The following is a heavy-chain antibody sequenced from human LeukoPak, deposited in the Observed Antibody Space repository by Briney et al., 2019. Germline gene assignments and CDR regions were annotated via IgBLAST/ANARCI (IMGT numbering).Heavy chain of an antibody. D-gene: IGHD2-15*01. J-gene: IGHJ5*02. V-gene: IGHV4-39*02. CDR1: GGSITSGSYY. CDR2: IYYSGST. Sequence: PSETLSLTCTVSGGSITSGSYYWGWIRQPPGKGLEWIGSIYYSGSTYYNPSLKSRVTISVDTSNKLFTLKLSSVTAADTAVHYCARVSCSGGACPFGSWFDPWGQGTLVTVSS. CDR3: ARVSCSGGACPFGSWFDP.